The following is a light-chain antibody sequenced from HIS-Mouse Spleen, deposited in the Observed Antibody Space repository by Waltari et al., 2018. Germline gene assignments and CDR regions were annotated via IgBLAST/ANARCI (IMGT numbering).Light chain of an antibody. CDR2: DAS. V-gene: IGKV1-33*01. CDR1: QDISNY. J-gene: IGKJ3*01. Sequence: DIQMTQSPSPLSASVGDRVTITCQASQDISNYLNWYQQKQGKAPKLLIYDASNLETGVPSRFSGSGSGTDFTFTISSLQPEDIATYYCQQYDNLPFGPGTKVDIK. CDR3: QQYDNLP.